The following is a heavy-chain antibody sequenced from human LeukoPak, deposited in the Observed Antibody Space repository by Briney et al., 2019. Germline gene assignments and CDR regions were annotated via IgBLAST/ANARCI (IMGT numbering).Heavy chain of an antibody. V-gene: IGHV4-31*03. CDR2: IYYSGST. CDR1: GGSISSGGYY. Sequence: PSQTLSLTCTVSGGSISSGGYYWSWIRQHPGKGLEWIGYIYYSGSTYYNPSLKSRVTISVDTSKNQFSLKLSSVTAADTAVYYCARGRVTMVRGVSNYYYYGMDVWGKGTTVTVSS. D-gene: IGHD3-10*01. J-gene: IGHJ6*04. CDR3: ARGRVTMVRGVSNYYYYGMDV.